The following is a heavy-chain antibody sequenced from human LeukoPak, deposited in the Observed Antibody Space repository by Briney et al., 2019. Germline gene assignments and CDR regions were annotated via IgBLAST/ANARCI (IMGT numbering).Heavy chain of an antibody. V-gene: IGHV3-30*03. CDR3: ALQQLATKYFEH. CDR1: GFTFSSYG. Sequence: PGGSLRLSCAASGFTFSSYGMHWVRQAPGKGLEWVAVISYDGSNKYYADSVKGRFTISRDNFKNTLYLQMNSLRAEDTAVYYCALQQLATKYFEHWGQGTLVTVSS. D-gene: IGHD6-13*01. CDR2: ISYDGSNK. J-gene: IGHJ1*01.